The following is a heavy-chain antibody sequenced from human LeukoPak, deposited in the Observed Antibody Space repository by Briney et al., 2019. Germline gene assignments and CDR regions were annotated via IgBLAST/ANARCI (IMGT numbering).Heavy chain of an antibody. CDR1: GFTVSSNY. J-gene: IGHJ6*03. Sequence: PGGSLRLSCAASGFTVSSNYMSWVRQAPGKGLEWVSVIYSGGSTHYADSVKGRFTISRDNSKNTLYLQMNSLRAEDTAVYYCARDQRDDFWSGFYYMDVWGKGTTVTVSS. D-gene: IGHD3-3*01. CDR2: IYSGGST. V-gene: IGHV3-53*01. CDR3: ARDQRDDFWSGFYYMDV.